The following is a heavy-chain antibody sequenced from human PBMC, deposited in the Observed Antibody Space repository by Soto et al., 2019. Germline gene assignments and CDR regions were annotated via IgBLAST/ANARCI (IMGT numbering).Heavy chain of an antibody. J-gene: IGHJ6*02. Sequence: SGGSLRLSCAASGFTFSDYYMSWIRQAPGKGLEWVSYISSSGSTIYYADSVKGRFTISRDNAKNSLYLQMNSLRAEDTAVYYCASTSSSSPYYYYGMDVWGQGTTVTVSS. D-gene: IGHD6-6*01. CDR3: ASTSSSSPYYYYGMDV. CDR2: ISSSGSTI. V-gene: IGHV3-11*01. CDR1: GFTFSDYY.